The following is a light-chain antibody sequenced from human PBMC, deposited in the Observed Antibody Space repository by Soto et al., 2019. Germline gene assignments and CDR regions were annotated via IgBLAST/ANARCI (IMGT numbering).Light chain of an antibody. Sequence: QSVLTQPPSASGTPGQRVTISCSGSSFNIGSKTVNWYQQLPGTAPKLLIYSNNQRPSGVPDRFSGSKSGTSASLAISGLQSEDEADYYCAAWDDSLNGWVFGGGTKVTVL. CDR2: SNN. J-gene: IGLJ3*02. V-gene: IGLV1-44*01. CDR3: AAWDDSLNGWV. CDR1: SFNIGSKT.